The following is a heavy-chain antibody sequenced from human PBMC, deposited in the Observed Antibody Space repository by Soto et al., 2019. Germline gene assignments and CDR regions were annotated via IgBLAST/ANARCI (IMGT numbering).Heavy chain of an antibody. CDR3: ARRYGISISCDYYGMDV. J-gene: IGHJ6*02. Sequence: QVQLVQSGGEVKKPGSSVKVSCKASGGTFSTSTINWVRQAPGQVLEWMGGINPMFGTANYAQKFQDRVTMTAEESPSTAYRELRSRRSEDWAVYYCARRYGISISCDYYGMDVWGQEPTVTFS. CDR2: INPMFGTA. CDR1: GGTFSTST. V-gene: IGHV1-69*12. D-gene: IGHD2-2*01.